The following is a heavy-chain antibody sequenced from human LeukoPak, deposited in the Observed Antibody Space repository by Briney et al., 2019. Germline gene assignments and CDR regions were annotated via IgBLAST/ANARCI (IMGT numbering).Heavy chain of an antibody. CDR2: ISGRGGST. Sequence: RGSLRLSCAASGFIFSTYAMTWVRQPPGKGLEWVSAISGRGGSTYYADSVKGRFTISRDNPRNTLYLQMNSLRDEDTAIYYCARASRYCTGGSCYRDAFDMWGQGTVKSVSS. CDR3: ARASRYCTGGSCYRDAFDM. J-gene: IGHJ3*02. CDR1: GFIFSTYA. V-gene: IGHV3-23*01. D-gene: IGHD2-15*01.